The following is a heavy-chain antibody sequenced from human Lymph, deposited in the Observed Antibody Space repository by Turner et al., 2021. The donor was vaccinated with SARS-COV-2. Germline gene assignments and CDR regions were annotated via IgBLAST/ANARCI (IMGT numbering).Heavy chain of an antibody. D-gene: IGHD4-17*01. V-gene: IGHV3-33*01. Sequence: QVQLVESGGGVAQPGRSLRTPVTTSGFTFSSYVMHWVRQGPGKGLGWVAVIWYEGSNKYYGDTVKGRFTISRDKSKNTLYLQMNSLRAEDTAVNYCAREEDYGAYALFDYWGQGTLVTVSS. J-gene: IGHJ4*02. CDR1: GFTFSSYV. CDR3: AREEDYGAYALFDY. CDR2: IWYEGSNK.